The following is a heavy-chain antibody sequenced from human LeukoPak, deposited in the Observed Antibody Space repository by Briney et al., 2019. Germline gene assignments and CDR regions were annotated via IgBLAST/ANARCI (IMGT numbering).Heavy chain of an antibody. J-gene: IGHJ4*02. Sequence: PGGSLRLSCAASGFTFTSYAMSWVRQAPGKGLEWVSVLTGDGNTYYADSEKGRFTNSRDDSKNTLFLQMNSLRAEDTAVYFCAKVKWKLIGYFDYWGQGTLVTVSS. CDR1: GFTFTSYA. CDR3: AKVKWKLIGYFDY. V-gene: IGHV3-23*01. D-gene: IGHD1-20*01. CDR2: LTGDGNT.